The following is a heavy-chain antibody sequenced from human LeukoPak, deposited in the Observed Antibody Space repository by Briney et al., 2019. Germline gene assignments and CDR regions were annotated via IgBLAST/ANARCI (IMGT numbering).Heavy chain of an antibody. Sequence: SQTLSLTCSVSGGSFSRDSYFWTWLPQPPGTGLESLGYIHDSGSTDNHPSLKSRVTISVDTSKNQFSLKLSCVTAAETAVYYCAIGILKCSGGNGYYYGMDVWGKGTTVTVSS. V-gene: IGHV4-61*01. CDR2: IHDSGST. D-gene: IGHD2-15*01. CDR3: AIGILKCSGGNGYYYGMDV. J-gene: IGHJ6*04. CDR1: GGSFSRDSYF.